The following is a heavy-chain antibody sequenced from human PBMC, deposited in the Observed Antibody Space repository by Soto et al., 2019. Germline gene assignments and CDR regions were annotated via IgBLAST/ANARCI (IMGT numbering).Heavy chain of an antibody. V-gene: IGHV1-3*01. CDR2: INAGNGNT. CDR1: GYTFTSYA. Sequence: ASVKVSCKASGYTFTSYAMHWVRQAPGQRLEWMGWINAGNGNTKYSQKLQGRVTITRDTSASTAYMELSSLRSEDTAVYYCAREGVVVAADDAFDIWGQGTMVTVSS. J-gene: IGHJ3*02. D-gene: IGHD2-15*01. CDR3: AREGVVVAADDAFDI.